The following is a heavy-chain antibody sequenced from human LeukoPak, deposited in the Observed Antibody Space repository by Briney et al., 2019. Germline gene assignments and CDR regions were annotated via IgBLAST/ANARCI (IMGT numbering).Heavy chain of an antibody. CDR2: IIPIFGTA. J-gene: IGHJ6*03. D-gene: IGHD1-26*01. CDR1: GGTFSSYA. Sequence: SVKVSCKASGGTFSSYAISWVRQAPGQGLEWMGGIIPIFGTANYAQKFQGRVTITTDESTSTAYMELSSLRSEDTAVYYCAVVGATYYYYYYMDAWGKGTTVTVSS. CDR3: AVVGATYYYYYYMDA. V-gene: IGHV1-69*05.